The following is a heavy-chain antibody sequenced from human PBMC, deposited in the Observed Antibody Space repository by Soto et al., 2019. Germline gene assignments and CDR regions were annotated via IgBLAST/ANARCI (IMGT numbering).Heavy chain of an antibody. CDR2: INSDGSST. Sequence: EVQLVESGGGLVQPGGSLRLSCAASGFTFSSYWMHWVRQAPGKGLVWVSRINSDGSSTSYADSVKGRFTISRYNAKNTLYLQMSSLRAEDTAVYYCARVGGYCSGGSCYHYYYMDVWGKGTTVTVSS. J-gene: IGHJ6*03. V-gene: IGHV3-74*01. CDR3: ARVGGYCSGGSCYHYYYMDV. D-gene: IGHD2-15*01. CDR1: GFTFSSYW.